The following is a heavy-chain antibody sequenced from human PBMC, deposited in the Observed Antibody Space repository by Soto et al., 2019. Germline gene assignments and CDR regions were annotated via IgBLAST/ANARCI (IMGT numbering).Heavy chain of an antibody. V-gene: IGHV1-2*04. D-gene: IGHD3-3*01. CDR2: INPNSGGT. Sequence: ASVKVSCKASGYTFTGYYMHWVRQAPVQGLEWMGWINPNSGGTNYAQKFQGWVTMTRDTSSSTAYMELSRLRSDDTAVYYCARGVTIFGVVPKGVYYYYGMDVWGQGTTVTVSS. J-gene: IGHJ6*02. CDR1: GYTFTGYY. CDR3: ARGVTIFGVVPKGVYYYYGMDV.